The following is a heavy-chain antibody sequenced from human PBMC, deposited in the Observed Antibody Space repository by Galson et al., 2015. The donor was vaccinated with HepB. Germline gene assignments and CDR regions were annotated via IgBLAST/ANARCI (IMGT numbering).Heavy chain of an antibody. D-gene: IGHD3-3*01. CDR3: ARDGLSRITIFGVVIINNWFDP. Sequence: SVKVSCKASGYTSTSYYMHWVRQAPGQGLEWMGIINPSGGSTSYAQKFQGRVTMTRDTSTSTVYMELSSLRSEDTAVYYCARDGLSRITIFGVVIINNWFDPWGQGTLVTVSS. J-gene: IGHJ5*02. CDR2: INPSGGST. CDR1: GYTSTSYY. V-gene: IGHV1-46*03.